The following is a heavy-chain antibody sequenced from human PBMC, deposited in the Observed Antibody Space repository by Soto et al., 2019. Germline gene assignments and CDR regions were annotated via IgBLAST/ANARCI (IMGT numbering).Heavy chain of an antibody. J-gene: IGHJ4*02. CDR3: ASSYGSGYRAFDY. CDR1: GDTFTFYS. CDR2: INPILSMS. V-gene: IGHV1-69*02. D-gene: IGHD3-10*01. Sequence: KXPGSSVKVSCKASGDTFTFYSINWVRQAPGLGLEWMGRINPILSMSNYAQRFQGRVTMTADKSTSTAYMELSSLRSEDTAIYYCASSYGSGYRAFDYWGQGALVTVSS.